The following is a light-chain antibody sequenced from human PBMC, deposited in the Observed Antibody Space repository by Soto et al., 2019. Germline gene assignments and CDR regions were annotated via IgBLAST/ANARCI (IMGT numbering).Light chain of an antibody. CDR1: NIGTKS. CDR2: DDS. J-gene: IGLJ1*01. Sequence: SYERTQSPSVSVAPGQTARITCGGNNIGTKSVHWFQQRPGRAPVLVVFDDSDRPSGIPERFSGSKSGSTATLTITRVEAWDEADYYWQVWDSSSNQYVFGAGTKVTVL. V-gene: IGLV3-21*02. CDR3: QVWDSSSNQYV.